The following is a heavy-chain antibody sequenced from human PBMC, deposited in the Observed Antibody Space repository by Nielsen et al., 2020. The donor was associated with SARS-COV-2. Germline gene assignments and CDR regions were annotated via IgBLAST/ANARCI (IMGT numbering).Heavy chain of an antibody. V-gene: IGHV3-23*01. CDR3: AKDGCSGGSCYYSNAFEY. D-gene: IGHD2-15*01. J-gene: IGHJ4*01. CDR1: GFTFRNYA. CDR2: ISGSGDNT. Sequence: GESLKISCAVSGFTFRNYAMSWVRQAPGKGLEWVSGISGSGDNTYYADSVRGRFTISRDNSKDTLYLQMNSLRAEDTAAYYCAKDGCSGGSCYYSNAFEYWGQGTLVSVSS.